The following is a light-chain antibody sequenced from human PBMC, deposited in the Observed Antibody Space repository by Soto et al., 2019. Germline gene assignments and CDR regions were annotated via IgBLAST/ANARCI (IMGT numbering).Light chain of an antibody. J-gene: IGLJ3*02. CDR2: EVS. CDR3: SSYAGSNTWV. CDR1: ISDVGGYNY. V-gene: IGLV2-8*01. Sequence: QSVLTQPPSASGSPGQSVTISFTVTISDVGGYNYVSWYQQHPGKAPKLMIYEVSKRPSGVPDRFSGSKSGNTASLTVSGLQAEDEADYYCSSYAGSNTWVFGGGTKLTVL.